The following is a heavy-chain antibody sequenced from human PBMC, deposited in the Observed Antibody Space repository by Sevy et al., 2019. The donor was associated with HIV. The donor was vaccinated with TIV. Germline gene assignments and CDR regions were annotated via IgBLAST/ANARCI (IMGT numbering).Heavy chain of an antibody. CDR1: GFSFSTYW. V-gene: IGHV3-7*01. J-gene: IGHJ4*02. CDR3: VREGLGGFSYSLDC. CDR2: MNQEGTER. Sequence: GGSLRLSCAASGFSFSTYWMPWVRQAPGKGLGWVATMNQEGTERDYVDSVKGRFTISRDNTKTSLFLQMNSLSAEDTGVYYCVREGLGGFSYSLDCWGQGTLVTVSS. D-gene: IGHD3-16*01.